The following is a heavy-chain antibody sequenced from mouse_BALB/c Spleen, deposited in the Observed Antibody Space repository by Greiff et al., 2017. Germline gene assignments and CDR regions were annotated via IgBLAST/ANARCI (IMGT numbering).Heavy chain of an antibody. Sequence: QVQLKQSGPGLVQPSQSLSITCTVSGFSFTSYGVHWVRQSPGKGLEWLGVIWSGGSTDYNAAFIARLSISKDNSKSQVFFKMNSLQADDTAIYYCARRHYYGSSGFAYWGQGTLVTVSA. CDR2: IWSGGST. CDR3: ARRHYYGSSGFAY. CDR1: GFSFTSYG. D-gene: IGHD1-1*01. V-gene: IGHV2-4-1*01. J-gene: IGHJ3*01.